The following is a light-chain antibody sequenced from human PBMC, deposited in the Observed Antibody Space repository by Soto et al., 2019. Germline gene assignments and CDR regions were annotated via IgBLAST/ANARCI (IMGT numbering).Light chain of an antibody. CDR3: GTWDSSLSAL. CDR2: ENN. Sequence: QSVLTQPPSVSAAPGQKVTISCSGSSSNIGNNYVSWYQQLPGTAPKLLIYENNKRPSGIPDRFSGSKSGTSATLGITGLQTGDDADYYCGTWDSSLSALFGGGTKLTVL. J-gene: IGLJ2*01. V-gene: IGLV1-51*02. CDR1: SSNIGNNY.